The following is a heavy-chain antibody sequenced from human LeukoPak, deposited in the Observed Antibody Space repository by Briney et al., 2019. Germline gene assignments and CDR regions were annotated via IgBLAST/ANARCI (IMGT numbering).Heavy chain of an antibody. CDR2: IYNSGST. CDR1: GGSISSGTYY. D-gene: IGHD4-17*01. CDR3: ARDTTVTKDAFDI. Sequence: SEILSLTCTVSGGSISSGTYYWSWIRKPAGKGLEWIGRIYNSGSTKYNPSLKSRVTMSVDTSKNQFSLKLSSVTAADTAVYYCARDTTVTKDAFDIWGQGTMVTVSS. V-gene: IGHV4-61*02. J-gene: IGHJ3*02.